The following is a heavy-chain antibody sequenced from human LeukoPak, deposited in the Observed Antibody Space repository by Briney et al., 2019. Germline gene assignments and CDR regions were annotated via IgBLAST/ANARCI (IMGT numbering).Heavy chain of an antibody. J-gene: IGHJ5*02. D-gene: IGHD3-3*01. CDR1: GGSISSGSYY. Sequence: SQTLSLTCTVSGGSISSGSYYWRWIRQPAGKGLEWIGRIYTSGSTNYNPSLKTRVTISVDTSKNQFSLTLRSVTAADTAVYYCARVELRVANWFGTWGERALVTVSP. CDR3: ARVELRVANWFGT. CDR2: IYTSGST. V-gene: IGHV4-61*02.